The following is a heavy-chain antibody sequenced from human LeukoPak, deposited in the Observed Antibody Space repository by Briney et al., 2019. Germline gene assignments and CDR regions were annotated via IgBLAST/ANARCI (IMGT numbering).Heavy chain of an antibody. CDR2: ISYDGSNK. D-gene: IGHD6-6*01. V-gene: IGHV3-30*03. J-gene: IGHJ4*02. Sequence: SGGSLRLSCAASGFTFSSYGMHGVRQAPGKGLEWVAVISYDGSNKYYADSVKGRFTISRDNSKNTLYLQMNSLRAEDTAVYYCAPLSTSSLNWGQGTLVTVSS. CDR3: APLSTSSLN. CDR1: GFTFSSYG.